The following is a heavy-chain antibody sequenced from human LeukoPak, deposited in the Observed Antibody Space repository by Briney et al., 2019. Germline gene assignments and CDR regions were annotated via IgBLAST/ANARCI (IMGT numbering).Heavy chain of an antibody. CDR1: GFTVSSNY. D-gene: IGHD2-21*01. Sequence: PGGSLRLSCAASGFTVSSNYMSWVRQAPGKGLEWVSVIYSGGSTYYADSVKGRFTISRDNSKNTLYLQMNSLRAEDTAVYYCAKSGSVIGGGLDYWGQGTLVTVSS. CDR3: AKSGSVIGGGLDY. J-gene: IGHJ4*02. CDR2: IYSGGST. V-gene: IGHV3-53*01.